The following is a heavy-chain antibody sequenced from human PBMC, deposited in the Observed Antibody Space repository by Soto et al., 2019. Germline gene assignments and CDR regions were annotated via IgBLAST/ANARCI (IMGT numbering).Heavy chain of an antibody. CDR1: GYTFNRHD. Sequence: QVQLVQSGAEVKRSGASVRISCKASGYTFNRHDINWVRQATGQGPEWIGWMNPNSGNTGYAQKFQGRITMTRDSSITTAYMDLSSLTSEDTAIYYCAREGLYGNIQDYTFDIWGQGTMVSVSS. J-gene: IGHJ3*02. CDR2: MNPNSGNT. V-gene: IGHV1-8*01. D-gene: IGHD3-16*01. CDR3: AREGLYGNIQDYTFDI.